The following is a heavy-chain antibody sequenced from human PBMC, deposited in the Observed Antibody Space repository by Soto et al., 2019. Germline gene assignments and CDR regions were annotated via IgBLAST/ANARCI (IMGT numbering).Heavy chain of an antibody. Sequence: QITLKESGPTLVKPTQTLTLTCTFSGFSLSTSGVGVGWIRQPPGKALEWLALIYWDDDKRYSPSLKSRLTITNDTPKNQVVLTMTNMNPVDTATYYGAHRVLTMVRANNWFAPWGHGTLVTVSS. CDR2: IYWDDDK. CDR1: GFSLSTSGVG. V-gene: IGHV2-5*02. J-gene: IGHJ5*02. D-gene: IGHD3-10*01. CDR3: AHRVLTMVRANNWFAP.